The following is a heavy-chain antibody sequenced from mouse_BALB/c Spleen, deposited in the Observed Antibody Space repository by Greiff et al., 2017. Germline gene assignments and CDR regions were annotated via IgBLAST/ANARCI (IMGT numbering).Heavy chain of an antibody. CDR3: ARGRSPYDY. CDR2: INSNGGST. J-gene: IGHJ2*01. Sequence: EVQRVESGGGLVQPGGSLKLSCAASGFTFSSYGMSWVRQTPDKRLELVATINSNGGSTYYPDSVKGRFTISRDNAKNTLYLQMSSLKSEDTAMYYCARGRSPYDYWGQGTTLTVSS. CDR1: GFTFSSYG. V-gene: IGHV5-6-3*01.